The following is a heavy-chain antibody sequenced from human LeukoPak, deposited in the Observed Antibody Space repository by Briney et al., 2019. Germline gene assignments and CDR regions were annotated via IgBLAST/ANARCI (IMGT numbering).Heavy chain of an antibody. D-gene: IGHD1/OR15-1a*01. CDR2: ISSSSSYI. CDR3: ASSSAGTGPYYMDV. CDR1: GFTFSSYS. J-gene: IGHJ6*03. V-gene: IGHV3-21*01. Sequence: GGSLRLSCAASGFTFSSYSMNWVRQAPGKGLEWVSSISSSSSYIYYADSVKGRFTISRDNAKNSLYLQMNSLRAEDTAVYYCASSSAGTGPYYMDVWGKGTTDTVSS.